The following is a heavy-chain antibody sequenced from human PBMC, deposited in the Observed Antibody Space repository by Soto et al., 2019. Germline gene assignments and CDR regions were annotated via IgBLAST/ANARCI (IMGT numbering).Heavy chain of an antibody. D-gene: IGHD5-12*01. CDR1: GGTFSSYA. V-gene: IGHV1-69*06. CDR3: ARVEMATITDYWYFDL. J-gene: IGHJ2*01. Sequence: QVQLVQSGAEVKKPGSSVKVSCKASGGTFSSYAISWVRQAPGQGLEWMGGIIPIFGTANYAQKFQGRVRITADKSTSTAYMELSSLRSEDTAVYYCARVEMATITDYWYFDLWGRGTLVTVSS. CDR2: IIPIFGTA.